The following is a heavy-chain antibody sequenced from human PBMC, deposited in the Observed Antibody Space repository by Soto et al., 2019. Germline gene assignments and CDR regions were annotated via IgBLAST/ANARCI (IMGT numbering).Heavy chain of an antibody. J-gene: IGHJ4*02. V-gene: IGHV3-23*01. CDR3: AREDILGVRSFDY. Sequence: PVGSLRLSCAASGFTFSTYAMNWVRQAPGKGLEWVSAISGGGGSTYYADSVKGRFTVSRDNARNSQYLQMNSLRDEDTAVYYCAREDILGVRSFDYWGQGTLVTVSS. CDR1: GFTFSTYA. CDR2: ISGGGGST. D-gene: IGHD3-9*01.